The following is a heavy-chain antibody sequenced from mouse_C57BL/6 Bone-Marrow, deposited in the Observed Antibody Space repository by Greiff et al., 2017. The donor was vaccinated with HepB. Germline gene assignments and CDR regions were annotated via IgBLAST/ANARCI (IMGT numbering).Heavy chain of an antibody. Sequence: EVKLEESGGGLVQPGGSLKLSCAASGFTFSDYGMAWVRQAPRKGPEWVAFISNLAYSIYYADTVTGRFTISRENAKNTLYLEMSSLRSEDTAMYYCARQRPYDGYYVYAMDYWGQGTSVTVSS. V-gene: IGHV5-15*04. CDR2: ISNLAYSI. D-gene: IGHD2-3*01. CDR1: GFTFSDYG. CDR3: ARQRPYDGYYVYAMDY. J-gene: IGHJ4*01.